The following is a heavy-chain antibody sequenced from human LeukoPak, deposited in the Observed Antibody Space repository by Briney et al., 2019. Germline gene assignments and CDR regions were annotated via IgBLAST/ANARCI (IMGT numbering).Heavy chain of an antibody. Sequence: TETLSLTCTDSGGSISSSIYYWGWIRQPPGKGLEWIGSIHYSGSTYYNPSLKSRVTISVDSSKNQFSLKLSSVTAADTAVYYCARQRYFDWSFDYWGQGTLVTVSS. CDR1: GGSISSSIYY. D-gene: IGHD3-9*01. CDR3: ARQRYFDWSFDY. CDR2: IHYSGST. V-gene: IGHV4-39*01. J-gene: IGHJ4*02.